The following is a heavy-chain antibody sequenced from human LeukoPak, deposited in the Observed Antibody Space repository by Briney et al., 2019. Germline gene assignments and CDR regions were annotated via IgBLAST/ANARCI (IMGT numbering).Heavy chain of an antibody. Sequence: GASVKVSCKASGDTFTGSFMHCVRQAPGQGVEWMGWIKSNTGGTKFAQKFQGRVTMTRDTSISTAYMELSSLRSDDTAVYYCARADPVGYWGQGTQVTVSS. CDR1: GDTFTGSF. J-gene: IGHJ4*02. CDR3: ARADPVGY. CDR2: IKSNTGGT. V-gene: IGHV1-2*02.